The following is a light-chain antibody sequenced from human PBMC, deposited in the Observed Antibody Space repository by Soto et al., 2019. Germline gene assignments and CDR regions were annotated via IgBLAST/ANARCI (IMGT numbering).Light chain of an antibody. Sequence: QSALTQPRSVSGSPGQSVTISCTGTSSDVGGYKYVSWYQQHPGKVPNLIIYDVSERPSGVPDRFSGSKSGNTASLSISGLQAEDEADYYCCSYAGSHTVLFGGGTKLTVL. J-gene: IGLJ2*01. CDR2: DVS. V-gene: IGLV2-11*01. CDR1: SSDVGGYKY. CDR3: CSYAGSHTVL.